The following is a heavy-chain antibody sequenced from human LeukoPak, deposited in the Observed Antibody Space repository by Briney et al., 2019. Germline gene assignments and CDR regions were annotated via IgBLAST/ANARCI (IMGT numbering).Heavy chain of an antibody. CDR1: GFNFRNYD. Sequence: PGGSLRLSCAASGFNFRNYDMHWVRQAPGKGLEWVSAFHTDGGIYYLDSVKGRFTVSREDDKNSLHLHLNSLRAGDTAVYHCVRGSGPGVTTIDSWGRGTLVIVSS. D-gene: IGHD3-10*01. CDR3: VRGSGPGVTTIDS. V-gene: IGHV3-13*01. J-gene: IGHJ4*02. CDR2: FHTDGGI.